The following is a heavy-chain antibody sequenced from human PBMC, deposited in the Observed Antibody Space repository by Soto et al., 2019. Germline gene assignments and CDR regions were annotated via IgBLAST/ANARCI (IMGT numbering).Heavy chain of an antibody. J-gene: IGHJ2*01. D-gene: IGHD3-22*01. V-gene: IGHV3-48*01. Sequence: QLVESGGGLVLPGGSLRLSCEASGFPFRRYSMNWVRQSPGKGLEWISYIDHSSSSIHDADSVKGRFTISRDNAKNSLFLQMNSLKVEDWSGYYCAVGIVVARGYFDLWGRGTLVTVSS. CDR2: IDHSSSSI. CDR1: GFPFRRYS. CDR3: AVGIVVARGYFDL.